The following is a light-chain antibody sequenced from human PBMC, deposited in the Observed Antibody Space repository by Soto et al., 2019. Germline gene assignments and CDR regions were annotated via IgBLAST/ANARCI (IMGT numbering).Light chain of an antibody. CDR3: QQYKSFSLT. Sequence: EIVMTQSPATLSVSPGERATFSCRASQSVSSNLAWYQQKPGQAPRLLIYGASIRATGIPARFSGSGSGTEFTLTISTLQSDDFATYYCQQYKSFSLTFGGGTRVEVK. J-gene: IGKJ4*01. CDR1: QSVSSN. CDR2: GAS. V-gene: IGKV3-15*01.